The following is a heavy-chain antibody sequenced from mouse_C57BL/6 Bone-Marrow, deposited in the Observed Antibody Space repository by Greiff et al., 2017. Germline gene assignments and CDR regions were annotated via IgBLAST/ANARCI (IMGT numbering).Heavy chain of an antibody. CDR3: ARDHGSGGFAY. CDR2: ISDGGSYT. CDR1: GFTFSSYA. V-gene: IGHV5-4*01. D-gene: IGHD1-1*01. J-gene: IGHJ3*01. Sequence: EVKVVESGGGLVKPGGSLKLSCAASGFTFSSYAMSWVRQTPEKRLEWVATISDGGSYTYYPDNVKGRLTISRDNAKNNLYLQMSHLKSEDTAMYYCARDHGSGGFAYWGQGTLVTVSA.